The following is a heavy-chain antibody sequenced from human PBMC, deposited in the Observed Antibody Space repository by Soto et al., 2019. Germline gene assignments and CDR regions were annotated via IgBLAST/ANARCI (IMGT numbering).Heavy chain of an antibody. CDR3: ARFGEGYYYGMDV. V-gene: IGHV1-69*06. CDR2: IIPIFGTA. D-gene: IGHD3-10*01. Sequence: ASVKVSCKASGGTFSSYAISWVRQAPGQGLEWMGGIIPIFGTANYAQKSQGRVTITADKSTSTAYMELSSLRSEDTAVYYCARFGEGYYYGMDVWGQGTTVTVSS. J-gene: IGHJ6*02. CDR1: GGTFSSYA.